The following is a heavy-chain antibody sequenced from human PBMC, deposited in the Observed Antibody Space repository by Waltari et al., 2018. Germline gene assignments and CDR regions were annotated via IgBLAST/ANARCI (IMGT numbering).Heavy chain of an antibody. CDR3: ARDRVVPADEPDYYGLDV. Sequence: QVQLQESGPGQVKPSETLSLTCDVSRGSIRRHYWSWIRRPPGKGLELIGYIYYNGATNYNPSLMSRVTISVDTSKNQFSLKLTSLTAADTAVYYCARDRVVPADEPDYYGLDVWGQGTTVTVSS. CDR2: IYYNGAT. V-gene: IGHV4-59*11. J-gene: IGHJ6*02. CDR1: RGSIRRHY. D-gene: IGHD2-2*01.